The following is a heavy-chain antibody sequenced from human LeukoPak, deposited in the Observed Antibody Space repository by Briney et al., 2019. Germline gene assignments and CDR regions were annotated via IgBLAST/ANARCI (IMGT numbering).Heavy chain of an antibody. Sequence: SETLSLTCAVYGGSFSGYYWSWIRQPPGKGLEWIGEINHSGSTNYNPSLKSRVTISVDTSKNQFSLKLSSVTAADTAVYYCARGYFTRSWFDPWGQGALVTVSS. D-gene: IGHD2-21*01. CDR2: INHSGST. J-gene: IGHJ5*02. V-gene: IGHV4-34*01. CDR3: ARGYFTRSWFDP. CDR1: GGSFSGYY.